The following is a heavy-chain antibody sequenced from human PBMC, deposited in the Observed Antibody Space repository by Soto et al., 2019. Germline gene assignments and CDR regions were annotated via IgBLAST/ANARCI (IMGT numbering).Heavy chain of an antibody. D-gene: IGHD3-10*01. CDR2: ISGSGGST. CDR1: GFTFSSYA. V-gene: IGHV3-23*01. J-gene: IGHJ4*02. CDR3: AKNDMVEYYGSGMYYFDY. Sequence: EVQLLESGGGLVQPGGSLRVSCAASGFTFSSYAMSWVRQAPGKGLEWVSAISGSGGSTYYADSVKGRFTISRDNSKSTLYLQMNSLRAEDTAVYYCAKNDMVEYYGSGMYYFDYWGQGTLVTVSS.